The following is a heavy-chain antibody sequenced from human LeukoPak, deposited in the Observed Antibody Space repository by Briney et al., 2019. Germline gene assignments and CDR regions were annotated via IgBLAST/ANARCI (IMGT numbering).Heavy chain of an antibody. CDR2: IYTSGST. J-gene: IGHJ3*02. CDR1: GGSISSGSYY. Sequence: NPSQTLSLTCTVSGGSISSGSYYWSWIRQPAGKGLEWIGRIYTSGSTNYNPSLKSRVTISVDTSKNQFSLKLSSVTAADTAVYYCARTYYDFWSGHKGAFDIWGQGTMVTVSS. V-gene: IGHV4-61*02. CDR3: ARTYYDFWSGHKGAFDI. D-gene: IGHD3-3*01.